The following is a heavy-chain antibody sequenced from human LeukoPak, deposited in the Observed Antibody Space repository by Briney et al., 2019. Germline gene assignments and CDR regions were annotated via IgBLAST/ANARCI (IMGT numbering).Heavy chain of an antibody. V-gene: IGHV1-69*13. D-gene: IGHD3-10*01. CDR2: IIPIFGTA. CDR3: GYYGSSYGMDV. Sequence: SVKASCKASGGTFSSYAISWVRQAPGQGLEWMGGIIPIFGTANYAQKFQGRVTITAEESTSTAYMELSSLRSEDTAVYHCGYYGSSYGMDVWGKGTTVTVSS. J-gene: IGHJ6*04. CDR1: GGTFSSYA.